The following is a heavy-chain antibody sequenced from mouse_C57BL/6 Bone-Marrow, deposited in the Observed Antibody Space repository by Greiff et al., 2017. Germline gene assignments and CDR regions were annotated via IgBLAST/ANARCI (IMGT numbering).Heavy chain of an antibody. CDR3: VSFYDYDGYYFDY. D-gene: IGHD2-4*01. Sequence: EVQRVESGGGLVQPKGSLKLSCAASGFSFNTYAMNWVRQAPGKGLEWVARIRSKSNNYATYYADSVKDRFTISRDDSESMLYLQMNNLKTEDTAMYYCVSFYDYDGYYFDYWGQGTTLTVSS. CDR1: GFSFNTYA. V-gene: IGHV10-1*01. CDR2: IRSKSNNYAT. J-gene: IGHJ2*01.